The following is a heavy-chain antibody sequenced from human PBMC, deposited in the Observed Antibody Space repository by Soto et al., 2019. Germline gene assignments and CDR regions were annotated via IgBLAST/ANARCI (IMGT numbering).Heavy chain of an antibody. J-gene: IGHJ6*02. CDR2: ISAYNGNT. V-gene: IGHV1-18*01. CDR3: ARELVDDFWSGLTRYYYYYGMDV. CDR1: GYTFTSYG. D-gene: IGHD3-3*01. Sequence: RASVKVSCKASGYTFTSYGISWVRQAPGQGLEWMGWISAYNGNTNYAQKLQGRVTMTTDTSTSTAYMELRSLRSDDTAVYYCARELVDDFWSGLTRYYYYYGMDVWGQGTTVTVSS.